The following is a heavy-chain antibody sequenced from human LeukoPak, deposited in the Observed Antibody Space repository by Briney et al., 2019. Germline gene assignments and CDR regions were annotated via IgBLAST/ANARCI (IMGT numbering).Heavy chain of an antibody. Sequence: GGALRLSCAASGFTFSSYVMSWGRQAPGKGLEWASAICGSGGSTYYADSVKGRFTISRDNSKNTLYLQMNSLRAADTPVYYSAKAFSAHCSGGCCYSGAPWHSRFDYWGQGTLVTVSS. D-gene: IGHD2-15*01. CDR3: AKAFSAHCSGGCCYSGAPWHSRFDY. CDR1: GFTFSSYV. CDR2: ICGSGGST. V-gene: IGHV3-23*01. J-gene: IGHJ4*02.